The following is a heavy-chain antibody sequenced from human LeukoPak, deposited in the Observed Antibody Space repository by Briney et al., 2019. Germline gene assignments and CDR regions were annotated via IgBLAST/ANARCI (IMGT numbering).Heavy chain of an antibody. Sequence: ASVKVSCKASGYTFTNYDINWVRQATGQGLEWMVWMNPNSGNTGYAQKFQGRVTMTTNTSIGTAYMELRSLRSEDTAVYYCARLLGGYYESSGYYYYFEYWGQGTLVTVS. CDR1: GYTFTNYD. CDR3: ARLLGGYYESSGYYYYFEY. CDR2: MNPNSGNT. J-gene: IGHJ4*02. D-gene: IGHD3-22*01. V-gene: IGHV1-8*01.